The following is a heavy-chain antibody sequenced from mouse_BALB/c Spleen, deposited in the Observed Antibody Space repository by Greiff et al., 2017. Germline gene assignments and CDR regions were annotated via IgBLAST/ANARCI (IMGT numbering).Heavy chain of an antibody. CDR1: GFTFSDYY. CDR3: ARGLLRVPFAY. V-gene: IGHV5-4*02. Sequence: EVKLMESGGGLVKPGGSLKLSCAASGFTFSDYYMYWVRQTPEKRLEWVATISDGGSYTYYPDSVKGRFTISRDNAKNNLYLQMSSLKSEDTAMYYCARGLLRVPFAYWGRGTLVTVSA. J-gene: IGHJ3*01. CDR2: ISDGGSYT. D-gene: IGHD1-2*01.